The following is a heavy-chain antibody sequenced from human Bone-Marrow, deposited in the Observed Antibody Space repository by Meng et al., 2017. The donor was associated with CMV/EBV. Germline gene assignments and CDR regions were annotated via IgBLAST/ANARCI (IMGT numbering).Heavy chain of an antibody. CDR1: GFTFSSYA. CDR3: AKDSYSTTVRTPGNYHYGMDV. CDR2: IRYEGSNK. J-gene: IGHJ6*02. D-gene: IGHD2/OR15-2a*01. Sequence: GESLKISCAASGFTFSSYAMHWVRQAPGKGLEWVAFIRYEGSNKYYADSVKGRFTISRVNSKNTLYMQMNSLRAYDKAVYYCAKDSYSTTVRTPGNYHYGMDVWGQGTTVTVSS. V-gene: IGHV3-30*02.